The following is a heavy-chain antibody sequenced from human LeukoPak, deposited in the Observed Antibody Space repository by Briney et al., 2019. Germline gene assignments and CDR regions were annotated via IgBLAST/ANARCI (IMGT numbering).Heavy chain of an antibody. D-gene: IGHD2-21*02. CDR3: ARVARFTVVTPGYYFDY. CDR1: GYTFTGYY. V-gene: IGHV1-2*02. CDR2: INPNSGGT. J-gene: IGHJ4*02. Sequence: ASVKVSCKASGYTFTGYYMHWVRQAPGQGLKWMGWINPNSGGTNYAQKFQGRVTMTRDTSISTAYMELSRLRSDDTAVYYCARVARFTVVTPGYYFDYWGQGTLVTVSS.